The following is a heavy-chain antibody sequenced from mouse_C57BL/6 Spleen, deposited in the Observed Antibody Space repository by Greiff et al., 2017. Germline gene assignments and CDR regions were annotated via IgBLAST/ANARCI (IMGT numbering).Heavy chain of an antibody. CDR3: ARDYYGSSPRAMGY. CDR1: GYTFTSYW. D-gene: IGHD1-1*01. CDR2: IHPNSGST. Sequence: QVQLQQPGAELVKPGASVKLSCKASGYTFTSYWMHWVKQRPGQGLEWVGMIHPNSGSTNYNEKFKRKATLTVDKSSSTAYMQISSLKSEDSAVYYCARDYYGSSPRAMGYWGQGTSVTVSS. V-gene: IGHV1-64*01. J-gene: IGHJ4*01.